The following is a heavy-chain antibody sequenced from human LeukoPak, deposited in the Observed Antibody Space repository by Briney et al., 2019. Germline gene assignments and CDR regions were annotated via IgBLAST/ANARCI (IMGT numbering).Heavy chain of an antibody. CDR2: ISAYNGNT. V-gene: IGHV1-18*01. D-gene: IGHD3-22*01. CDR1: GYTFTSYG. J-gene: IGHJ4*02. Sequence: ASVKVSCKASGYTFTSYGISWVRQAPGQGLEWMGWISAYNGNTNYAQKLQGRVTMTTDTSTSTAYMELRSLRSDDTAVYYCARGGSGYYYESMKVDYWGQGTLVTVSS. CDR3: ARGGSGYYYESMKVDY.